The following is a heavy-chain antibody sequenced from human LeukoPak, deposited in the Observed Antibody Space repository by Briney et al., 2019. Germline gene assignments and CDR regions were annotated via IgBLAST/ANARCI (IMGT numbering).Heavy chain of an antibody. CDR1: GGTFSSYA. CDR2: IIPILGIA. V-gene: IGHV1-69*04. CDR3: ARDPDGDLWFGELLRDY. D-gene: IGHD3-10*01. J-gene: IGHJ4*02. Sequence: GSSVKVSCKASGGTFSSYAISWVRQAPGQGLEWMGRIIPILGIANYAQKFQGRVTITADKSTSTAYMELRSLRSDDTAVYYCARDPDGDLWFGELLRDYWGQGTLVTVSS.